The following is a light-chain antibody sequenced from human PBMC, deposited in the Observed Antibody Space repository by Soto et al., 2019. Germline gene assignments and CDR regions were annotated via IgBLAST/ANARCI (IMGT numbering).Light chain of an antibody. Sequence: EIVLTQSPVTLALSPVERATLSCRASQSVSNNYLAWYQQKPGQAPRLLIYGASNRATGIPDRFSGSGSGTDFTLTISRLEPEDFAVYYCQQYVSSPWAFGQGTKVDIK. CDR3: QQYVSSPWA. J-gene: IGKJ1*01. V-gene: IGKV3-20*01. CDR2: GAS. CDR1: QSVSNNY.